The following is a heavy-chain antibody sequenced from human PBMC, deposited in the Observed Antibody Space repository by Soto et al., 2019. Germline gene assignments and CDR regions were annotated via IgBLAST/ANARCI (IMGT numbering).Heavy chain of an antibody. CDR2: IDPSDSYT. Sequence: GESLKISCKGSGYSFTSYWISWVRQMPGKGLEWIGRIDPSDSYTNYSPSFQGHVTISADKSISTAYLQWSSLKASDTAMYYCARRGIVAHPGYYHYYAMEVWGHGTTVTGSS. D-gene: IGHD6-6*01. V-gene: IGHV5-10-1*01. CDR1: GYSFTSYW. CDR3: ARRGIVAHPGYYHYYAMEV. J-gene: IGHJ6*02.